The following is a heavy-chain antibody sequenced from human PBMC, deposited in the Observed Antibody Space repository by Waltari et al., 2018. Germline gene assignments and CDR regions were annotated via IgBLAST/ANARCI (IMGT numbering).Heavy chain of an antibody. CDR1: GGSISSGAYY. CDR2: IYYSGST. J-gene: IGHJ4*02. D-gene: IGHD3-22*01. CDR3: ARAVGTYYYDSSGSGDFDY. Sequence: QVQLQESGPGLVKPSQTLSLTCTVSGGSISSGAYYWSWIRQPPGKGLEWIGYIYYSGSTYYNPSLKSRVTISVDTSKNQFSLKLSSVTAADTAVYYCARAVGTYYYDSSGSGDFDYWGQGTLVTVSS. V-gene: IGHV4-30-4*01.